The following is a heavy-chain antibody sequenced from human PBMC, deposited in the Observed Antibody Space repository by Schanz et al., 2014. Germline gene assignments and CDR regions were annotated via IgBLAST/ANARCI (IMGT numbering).Heavy chain of an antibody. Sequence: DVQLLESGGGLVQPGGSLRLSCAASGFTLSNSDMHWVRQGTGKGLEWVSAIGYLGDTYYPDSVKGRFTVSRDSGQNSLYLQMNSLRAGDTAVYYCARGTDWSLHYWGQGALVTVSS. CDR1: GFTLSNSD. CDR2: IGYLGDT. CDR3: ARGTDWSLHY. V-gene: IGHV3-13*01. D-gene: IGHD1-1*01. J-gene: IGHJ4*02.